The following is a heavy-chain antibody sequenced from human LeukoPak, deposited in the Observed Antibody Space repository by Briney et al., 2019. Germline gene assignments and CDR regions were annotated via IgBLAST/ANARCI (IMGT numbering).Heavy chain of an antibody. CDR2: IDYSGST. D-gene: IGHD6-19*01. CDR1: GDSISGYY. J-gene: IGHJ6*03. CDR3: ARARRSYSSGRQGFYYYMDV. Sequence: SETLSLTCTVSGDSISGYYWSWIRQPLGKRLEGIGYIDYSGSTNYNPSLKSRVTISLDTSKNQFSLKVRSVSAADTAVYSCARARRSYSSGRQGFYYYMDVWGKGTTVTVSS. V-gene: IGHV4-59*01.